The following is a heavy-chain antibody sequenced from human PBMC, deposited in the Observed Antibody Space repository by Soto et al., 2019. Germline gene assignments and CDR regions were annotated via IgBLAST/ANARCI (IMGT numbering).Heavy chain of an antibody. J-gene: IGHJ6*02. CDR1: GFTFSGSA. V-gene: IGHV3-73*01. Sequence: GGSLRLSCAASGFTFSGSAMHWVRQASGKGLEWVGRIRGKANSYATAYAASVKGRFTISRDDSKNTAYLQMNSLKTEDTAVYYCTRDYGDDYYYYGMDVWGQGTTVTVSS. D-gene: IGHD4-17*01. CDR2: IRGKANSYAT. CDR3: TRDYGDDYYYYGMDV.